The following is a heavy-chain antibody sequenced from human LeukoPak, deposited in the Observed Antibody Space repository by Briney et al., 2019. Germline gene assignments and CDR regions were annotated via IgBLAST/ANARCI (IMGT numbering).Heavy chain of an antibody. D-gene: IGHD3-22*01. CDR2: IYYSGSS. J-gene: IGHJ5*02. CDR3: ARDTIRGITMIVVVRRNWFDP. Sequence: PSETLSLTCTVSGGSISSSSYYWGWIRQPPGKGLEWIGSIYYSGSSYYNPSLKSRVTISVDTSKNQFSLKLSSVTAADTAVYYCARDTIRGITMIVVVRRNWFDPWGQGTLVTVSS. CDR1: GGSISSSSYY. V-gene: IGHV4-39*07.